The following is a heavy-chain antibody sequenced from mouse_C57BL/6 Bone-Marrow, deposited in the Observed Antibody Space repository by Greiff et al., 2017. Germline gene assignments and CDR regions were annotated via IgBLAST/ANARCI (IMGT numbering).Heavy chain of an antibody. V-gene: IGHV1-69*01. CDR2: IDPSDSYP. Sequence: QVQLQQSGAELVMPGASVKLSCKASGYTFTSYWMHWVKQRPGQGLEWIGEIDPSDSYPNYNQKFKGKSTLTVDKSSSPAYMQLSSLTSEDSAVYYCARDYYGSYYYAMDYWGQGTSVTVSS. CDR3: ARDYYGSYYYAMDY. CDR1: GYTFTSYW. D-gene: IGHD1-1*01. J-gene: IGHJ4*01.